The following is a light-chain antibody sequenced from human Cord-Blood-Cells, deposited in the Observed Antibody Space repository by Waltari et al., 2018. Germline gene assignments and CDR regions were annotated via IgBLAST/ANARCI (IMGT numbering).Light chain of an antibody. V-gene: IGKV3-11*01. CDR3: QQRSNWPLT. Sequence: EIGWTKSPPTLSLSPGERATLSCRASQSVSSYLACYQQKPGQAPRLLIYDASNRATGIPARFSGSGSGTDFTLTISSLEPEDFAVYYCQQRSNWPLTFGGGTKVEIK. CDR2: DAS. CDR1: QSVSSY. J-gene: IGKJ4*01.